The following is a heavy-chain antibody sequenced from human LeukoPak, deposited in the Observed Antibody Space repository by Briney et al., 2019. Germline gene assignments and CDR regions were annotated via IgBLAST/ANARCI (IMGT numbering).Heavy chain of an antibody. CDR3: AREVVVVIEGGWFDP. CDR1: GGSITSSSYY. V-gene: IGHV4-39*07. D-gene: IGHD3-22*01. CDR2: IYYSGST. J-gene: IGHJ5*02. Sequence: SETLSLTCTVSGGSITSSSYYWGWTRQPPGKGLEWIGSIYYSGSTYTNTSRKSRAPIPVDTSKNQFSLKLSSVAAADTAVYYCAREVVVVIEGGWFDPWGQGTLVTVSS.